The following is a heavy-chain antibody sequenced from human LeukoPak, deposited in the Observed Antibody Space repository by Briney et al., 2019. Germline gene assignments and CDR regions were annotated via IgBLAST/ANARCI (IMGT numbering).Heavy chain of an antibody. CDR1: GGSITSYY. CDR3: ARGERPGCDY. CDR2: ISYSRST. J-gene: IGHJ4*02. Sequence: SETLSLTCTVSGGSITSYYWSWLRQPPGKGLEWIGYISYSRSTNYNPSLKSRATMTLDTSKNQFTLNLNAVTAADTAVYYCARGERPGCDYWGQGTLVTVSS. V-gene: IGHV4-59*01. D-gene: IGHD6-6*01.